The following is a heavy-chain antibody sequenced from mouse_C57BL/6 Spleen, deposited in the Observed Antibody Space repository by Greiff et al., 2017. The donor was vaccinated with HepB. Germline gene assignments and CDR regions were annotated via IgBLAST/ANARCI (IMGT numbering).Heavy chain of an antibody. CDR1: GFNIKDYY. CDR2: IDPEDGDT. Sequence: EVQLQQSGAELVRPGASVKLSCTASGFNIKDYYMHWVKQRPEQGLEWIGRIDPEDGDTEYAPKFQGKATMTADTPSNTAYLQLSSLTSEDTAVYYCTRDGPAWFAYWGQGTLVTVSA. CDR3: TRDGPAWFAY. D-gene: IGHD2-3*01. V-gene: IGHV14-1*01. J-gene: IGHJ3*01.